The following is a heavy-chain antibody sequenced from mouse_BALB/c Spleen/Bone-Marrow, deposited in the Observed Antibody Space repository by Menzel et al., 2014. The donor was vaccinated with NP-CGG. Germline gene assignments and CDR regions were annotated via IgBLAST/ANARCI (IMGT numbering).Heavy chain of an antibody. D-gene: IGHD1-2*01. J-gene: IGHJ2*01. V-gene: IGHV1-80*01. Sequence: QVQLQQPGAELVRPGSSVKISCKASGYAFSAYWMNWVKQRPGQGLEWIGQIYPGDGDTNYNGKFKGKATLTADKSSSTAYMQLSSLTSEGSAVCFCTRSTAAFDYWGQGTTLTITS. CDR1: GYAFSAYW. CDR2: IYPGDGDT. CDR3: TRSTAAFDY.